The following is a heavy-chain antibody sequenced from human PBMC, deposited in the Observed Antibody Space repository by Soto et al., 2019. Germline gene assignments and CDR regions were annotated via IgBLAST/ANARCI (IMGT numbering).Heavy chain of an antibody. D-gene: IGHD2-2*01. CDR1: GYTFTSYG. J-gene: IGHJ5*02. V-gene: IGHV1-18*01. CDR2: ISAYNGNT. CDR3: ARVPHIVVVPAAQGGWFDP. Sequence: QVQLVQSGAEVKKPGGSVKVSCKASGYTFTSYGISWVRQAPGQGLEWMGWISAYNGNTNYAQKLQGRVTMTTDTSTSTAYMELRSLRSDDTAVYYCARVPHIVVVPAAQGGWFDPWGQGTLVTVSS.